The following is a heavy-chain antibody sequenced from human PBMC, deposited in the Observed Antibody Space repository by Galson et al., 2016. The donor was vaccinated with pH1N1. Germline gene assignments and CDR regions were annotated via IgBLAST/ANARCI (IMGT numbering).Heavy chain of an antibody. V-gene: IGHV3-9*01. CDR1: GFTFDDYA. CDR3: ARAHGYSSGWYDY. Sequence: SLRLSCAASGFTFDDYAMHWVRQVPGKGLEWVSGISWNSGSIGYADPVKGRFTISRDNAKNSLYLQTNSLRAEDTALYYCARAHGYSSGWYDYWGQGTLVTVSS. CDR2: ISWNSGSI. J-gene: IGHJ4*02. D-gene: IGHD6-19*01.